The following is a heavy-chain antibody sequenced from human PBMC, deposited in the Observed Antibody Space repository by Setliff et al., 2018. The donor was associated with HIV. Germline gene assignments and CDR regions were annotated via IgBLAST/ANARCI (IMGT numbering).Heavy chain of an antibody. D-gene: IGHD6-19*01. Sequence: PGGSLRLSCAGSGFIFNNYAMHWVRQAPGKGLEWVSGISWNADFTAYAESTKGRFTISRDNARKSLYLQMNSLTTEDTALYYCVRDGSLAGLYFHYMDVWGKGTTVTVYS. CDR2: ISWNADFT. J-gene: IGHJ6*03. CDR3: VRDGSLAGLYFHYMDV. V-gene: IGHV3-9*01. CDR1: GFIFNNYA.